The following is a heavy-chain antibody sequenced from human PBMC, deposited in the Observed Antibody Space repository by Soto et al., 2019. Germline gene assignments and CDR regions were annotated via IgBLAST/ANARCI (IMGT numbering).Heavy chain of an antibody. Sequence: EVQLVESGGGLVQPGGSLRLSCAASGFTFSSYWMHWVRQAPGKGLVWVSRINSDGSSTSYADSVKGRFTISRDNAKNXLYLQMNSLRAEDTAVYYCASLTYYDRRAHWSFDLWGRGTLVTVSS. CDR3: ASLTYYDRRAHWSFDL. CDR2: INSDGSST. CDR1: GFTFSSYW. J-gene: IGHJ2*01. V-gene: IGHV3-74*01. D-gene: IGHD3-3*01.